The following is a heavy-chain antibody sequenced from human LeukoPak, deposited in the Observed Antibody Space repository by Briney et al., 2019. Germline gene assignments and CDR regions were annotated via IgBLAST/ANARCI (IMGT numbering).Heavy chain of an antibody. CDR1: GYTFTSYD. CDR2: MNPNSGNT. CDR3: ARARWGGYYTANWLDP. J-gene: IGHJ5*02. Sequence: ASVKVSCKASGYTFTSYDINWVRQATGQGREWMGWMNPNSGNTGYAQKFQGRVTMTRNTSISTAYMELSSLRSEDTAVYYCARARWGGYYTANWLDPWGQGTMVTVSS. V-gene: IGHV1-8*01. D-gene: IGHD3-3*01.